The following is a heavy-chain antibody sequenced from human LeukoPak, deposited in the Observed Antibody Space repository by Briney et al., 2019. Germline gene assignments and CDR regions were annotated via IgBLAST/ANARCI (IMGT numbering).Heavy chain of an antibody. Sequence: QPGGSLRLSCAASGFTFSGYWMSWVRQAPGKGLEWVANIKQDGSEKYYVDSVKGRFTISRDNAKNSLFLQMNSLRAEDTAVYYCARDWQWQQLDGGAFDIWGQGTMVTVSS. CDR1: GFTFSGYW. V-gene: IGHV3-7*04. CDR3: ARDWQWQQLDGGAFDI. J-gene: IGHJ3*02. CDR2: IKQDGSEK. D-gene: IGHD6-13*01.